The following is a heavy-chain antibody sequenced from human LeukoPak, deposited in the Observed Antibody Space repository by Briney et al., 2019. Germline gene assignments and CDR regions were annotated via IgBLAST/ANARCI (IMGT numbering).Heavy chain of an antibody. CDR3: ARGRYFFGSGSYYPEGMYV. J-gene: IGHJ6*02. V-gene: IGHV1-18*01. CDR2: ISGYNGNT. D-gene: IGHD3-10*01. CDR1: GYTFPSSG. Sequence: GASVKVSCKASGYTFPSSGTNWVRQAPGQGLEWMGWISGYNGNTNYAQKLQGRVTMTTDTSTSTAYMELRSLRSDDTAVYYCARGRYFFGSGSYYPEGMYVWGQGTTVTVSS.